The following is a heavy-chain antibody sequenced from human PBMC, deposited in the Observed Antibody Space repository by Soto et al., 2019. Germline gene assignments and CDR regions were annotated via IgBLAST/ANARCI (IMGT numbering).Heavy chain of an antibody. J-gene: IGHJ6*02. D-gene: IGHD3-22*01. CDR3: TRLKGGGYPYYYYYGMDV. V-gene: IGHV3-49*04. CDR2: IRSKAYGGTT. CDR1: GFTFGDYA. Sequence: SLRLSCTASGFTFGDYAMSWVRQAPGKGLEWVGFIRSKAYGGTTEYAASVKGRFTISRDDSKSIAYLQMNSLKTEDTAVYYCTRLKGGGYPYYYYYGMDVWGQGTTVTVSS.